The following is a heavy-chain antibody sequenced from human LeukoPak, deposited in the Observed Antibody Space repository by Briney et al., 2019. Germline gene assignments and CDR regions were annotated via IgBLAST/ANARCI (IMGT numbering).Heavy chain of an antibody. D-gene: IGHD2-2*01. CDR2: ISGSGGST. CDR3: AKDWGQVPASISGH. J-gene: IGHJ1*01. CDR1: GFTFDDYA. V-gene: IGHV3-23*01. Sequence: GESLRLSCAASGFTFDDYAMHWVRQAPGKGLEWVSAISGSGGSTYYADSVKGRFTISRDNSKNTLYLQMNSLRTEDTAVYYCAKDWGQVPASISGHWGQGTLVTVSS.